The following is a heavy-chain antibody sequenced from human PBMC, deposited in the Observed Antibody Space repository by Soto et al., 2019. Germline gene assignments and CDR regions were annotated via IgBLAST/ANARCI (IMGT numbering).Heavy chain of an antibody. Sequence: ASVKVSCKASGYTFTSYAMHWVRQAPGQRLEWMGWINAGNGNTKYSQKFQGRVTITRDTSASTAYMELSSLRSEDTAVYYCARDTYYDILTGHSTFDYWGQGTLVTVS. J-gene: IGHJ4*02. CDR2: INAGNGNT. CDR3: ARDTYYDILTGHSTFDY. V-gene: IGHV1-3*01. CDR1: GYTFTSYA. D-gene: IGHD3-9*01.